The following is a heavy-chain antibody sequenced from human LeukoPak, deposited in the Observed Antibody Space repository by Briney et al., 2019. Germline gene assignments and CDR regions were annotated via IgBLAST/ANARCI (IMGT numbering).Heavy chain of an antibody. CDR2: MWYDGIHK. V-gene: IGHV3-33*01. Sequence: GGSLRPSCAASGFALSIYGMHWVRQAPGKGLQWVAVMWYDGIHKYYGDSVKGRFTISRDNSKNTVYLQMNRVTAEDTAVYFCARGTTGTTEGLDHWGQGTLVTVSS. CDR3: ARGTTGTTEGLDH. D-gene: IGHD1-1*01. J-gene: IGHJ4*02. CDR1: GFALSIYG.